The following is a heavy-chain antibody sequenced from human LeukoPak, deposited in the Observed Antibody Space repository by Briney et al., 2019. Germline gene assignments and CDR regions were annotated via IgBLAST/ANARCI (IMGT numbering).Heavy chain of an antibody. CDR2: IYYSGST. CDR3: ARGAKRYFDL. J-gene: IGHJ2*01. Sequence: SETLSLTCTVSGGSISSSSYYWGWIRQPPGKGLEWIGSIYYSGSTYYNPSLKSRVTISVDTSKNQFSLKLGSVTAADTAVYYCARGAKRYFDLWGRGTRSLSPQ. CDR1: GGSISSSSYY. V-gene: IGHV4-39*01.